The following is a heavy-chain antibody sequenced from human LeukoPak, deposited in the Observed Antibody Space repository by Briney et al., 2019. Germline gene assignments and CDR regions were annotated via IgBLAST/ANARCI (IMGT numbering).Heavy chain of an antibody. J-gene: IGHJ5*02. D-gene: IGHD3-10*01. CDR2: INHSGST. CDR3: ARDRRGLLQRGSNWFDP. Sequence: SETLSLTCAVYGGSFSGYYWSWIRQPPGKGLERIGEINHSGSTNYNPSLKSRVTISVDTSKNQFSLKLSSVTAADTAVYYCARDRRGLLQRGSNWFDPWGQETLVTVSS. CDR1: GGSFSGYY. V-gene: IGHV4-34*01.